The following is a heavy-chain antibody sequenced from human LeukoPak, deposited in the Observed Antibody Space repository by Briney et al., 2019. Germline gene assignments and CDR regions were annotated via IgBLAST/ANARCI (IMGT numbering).Heavy chain of an antibody. V-gene: IGHV3-30*03. CDR2: ISYDGSNK. Sequence: GGSLRLSCAASGFTFSSYGMHWVRQAPGKGLEGVAVISYDGSNKYYADSVKGRFTISRDNSENTLYLQMNSLRAEDTAVYYCARQYSSSWTNWFDPWGQGTLVTVSS. J-gene: IGHJ5*02. CDR1: GFTFSSYG. CDR3: ARQYSSSWTNWFDP. D-gene: IGHD6-13*01.